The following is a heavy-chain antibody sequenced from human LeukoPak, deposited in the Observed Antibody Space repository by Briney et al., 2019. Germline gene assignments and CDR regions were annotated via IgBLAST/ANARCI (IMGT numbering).Heavy chain of an antibody. CDR3: ARGHRSSSAYHCNAMDV. Sequence: SQTLSLTCTVSGGSISSGGYFWSWIRQHPEKGLEWIGYVYYSGSTYYNPSLKSRVSISVDTSKNQLSLTLTSVTAADTAVYYCARGHRSSSAYHCNAMDVWGQGTTVTVSS. CDR2: VYYSGST. J-gene: IGHJ6*02. D-gene: IGHD2-15*01. CDR1: GGSISSGGYF. V-gene: IGHV4-31*03.